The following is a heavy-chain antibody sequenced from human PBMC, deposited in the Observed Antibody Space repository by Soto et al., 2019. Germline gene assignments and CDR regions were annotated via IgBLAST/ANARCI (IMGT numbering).Heavy chain of an antibody. CDR3: AAGDSSGYYGG. Sequence: ASVKVSCKASGFIFTSSSVQWVRQARGQRLEWIGWITVGTGNTNYAQNFQERVTITRDMSTSTAYMELSNLRSEDTAVYYCAAGDSSGYYGGWGQGTQVTV. V-gene: IGHV1-58*01. CDR1: GFIFTSSS. CDR2: ITVGTGNT. J-gene: IGHJ4*02. D-gene: IGHD3-22*01.